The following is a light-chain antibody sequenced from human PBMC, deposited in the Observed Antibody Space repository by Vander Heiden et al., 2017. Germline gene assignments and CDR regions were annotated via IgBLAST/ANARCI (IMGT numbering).Light chain of an antibody. Sequence: EIVMTQSPPTLSLSPGERATLSCRASQSISSNLAWYQQKPGQAPRLLIYGASTRATGIPARFSGSGSGTEYTLAISSLQSEDFAVYYCQQYHDWPPWTFGQGTKVEI. CDR2: GAS. V-gene: IGKV3-15*01. CDR1: QSISSN. CDR3: QQYHDWPPWT. J-gene: IGKJ1*01.